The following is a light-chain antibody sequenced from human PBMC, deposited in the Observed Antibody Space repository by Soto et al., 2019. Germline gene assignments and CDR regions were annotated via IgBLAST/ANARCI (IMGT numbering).Light chain of an antibody. CDR1: SSDVGGYNY. CDR3: SSYAGSNNPDV. J-gene: IGLJ1*01. Sequence: QSVLTQPPSASGSPGQPVTISCTGTSSDVGGYNYVSWYQQHPGKAPNLMIYEVSKRPSGVPDRFSGSKSGNTASLPVSGLQAEDEDDYYCSSYAGSNNPDVFGTGTKVTVL. V-gene: IGLV2-8*01. CDR2: EVS.